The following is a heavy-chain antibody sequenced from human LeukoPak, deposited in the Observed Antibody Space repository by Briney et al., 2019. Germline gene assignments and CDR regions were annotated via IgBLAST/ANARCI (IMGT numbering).Heavy chain of an antibody. CDR1: EYTFTGYY. CDR3: ARDGREGATDFDY. D-gene: IGHD1-26*01. CDR2: INPNSGGT. J-gene: IGHJ4*02. V-gene: IGHV1-2*06. Sequence: ASVKVSCKASEYTFTGYYMHWVRQAPGQGLEWMGRINPNSGGTNYAQKFQGRVTMTRDTSISTAYMELSRLRSDDTAVYYCARDGREGATDFDYWGQGTLVTVSS.